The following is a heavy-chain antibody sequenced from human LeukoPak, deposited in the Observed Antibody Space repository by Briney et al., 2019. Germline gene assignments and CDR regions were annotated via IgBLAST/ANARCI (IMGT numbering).Heavy chain of an antibody. Sequence: PSETLSLTCTVSGGSISSGGYYWSWIRQHPGKGLEWIGYIYYSGSTYYNPSLKSRVTISVDTSKNQFSLKLSSVTAADTAVYYCARDSSVVVVPAAIGLYWYFDLWGRGTLVTVSS. V-gene: IGHV4-31*03. CDR3: ARDSSVVVVPAAIGLYWYFDL. J-gene: IGHJ2*01. D-gene: IGHD2-2*01. CDR1: GGSISSGGYY. CDR2: IYYSGST.